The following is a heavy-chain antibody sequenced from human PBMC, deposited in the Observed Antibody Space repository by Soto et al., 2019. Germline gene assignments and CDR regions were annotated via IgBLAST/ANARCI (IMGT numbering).Heavy chain of an antibody. CDR1: GGSISSSNW. CDR3: ARDLRPDSRWYCISTSCYYYYGMDV. V-gene: IGHV4-4*02. CDR2: IYHSGST. D-gene: IGHD2-2*01. J-gene: IGHJ6*02. Sequence: KTSETLSLTCAVSGGSISSSNWWSWVRQPPGKGLEWIGEIYHSGSTNYNPSLKSRVTISVDKSKNQFSLKLSPVTAADTAVYYCARDLRPDSRWYCISTSCYYYYGMDVWGQGTTVT.